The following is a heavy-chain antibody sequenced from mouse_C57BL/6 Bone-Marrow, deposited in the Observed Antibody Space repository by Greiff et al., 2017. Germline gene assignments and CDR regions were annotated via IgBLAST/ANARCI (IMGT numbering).Heavy chain of an antibody. Sequence: QVQLQQSGAELVRPGTSVKMSCKASGYTFTNYWIGWAKQRPGHGLEWIGDIYPGGGYTNYNEKFKGKAPLPADKSSSTAYMQFSSRTSEDSAISYCAITSVPYYYAMDYWGQGTSVTVSS. CDR3: AITSVPYYYAMDY. D-gene: IGHD1-1*01. CDR1: GYTFTNYW. V-gene: IGHV1-63*01. CDR2: IYPGGGYT. J-gene: IGHJ4*01.